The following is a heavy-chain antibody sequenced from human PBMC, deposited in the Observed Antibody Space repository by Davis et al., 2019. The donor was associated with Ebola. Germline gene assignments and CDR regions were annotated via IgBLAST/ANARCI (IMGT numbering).Heavy chain of an antibody. V-gene: IGHV1-69*13. J-gene: IGHJ6*02. Sequence: SVKVSCKASRSTFISYAISWVRQAPGQGLEWMGGIIPIFGTANYAQKFQGRVTITADESTSTAYMELSSLRSEDTAVYYCARGRVEFEQRVAATPYYYYYGMDVWGQGTTVTVSS. CDR2: IIPIFGTA. CDR1: RSTFISYA. CDR3: ARGRVEFEQRVAATPYYYYYGMDV. D-gene: IGHD2-15*01.